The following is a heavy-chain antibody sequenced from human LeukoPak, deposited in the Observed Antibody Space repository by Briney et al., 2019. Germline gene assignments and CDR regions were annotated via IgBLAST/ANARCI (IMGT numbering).Heavy chain of an antibody. Sequence: GGSLRLSCAASGFTFSSYSMNWVRQAPGKGLEWVSSISSSSSYIYYADSVKGRFTISRDNAKNSLYLQMNSLRAKDTAVYYCARVRGYSSRKYYFDYWGQGTLVTVSS. D-gene: IGHD6-13*01. V-gene: IGHV3-21*01. CDR2: ISSSSSYI. J-gene: IGHJ4*02. CDR3: ARVRGYSSRKYYFDY. CDR1: GFTFSSYS.